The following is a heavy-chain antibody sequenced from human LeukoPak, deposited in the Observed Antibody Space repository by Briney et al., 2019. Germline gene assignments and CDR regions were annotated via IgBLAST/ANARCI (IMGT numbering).Heavy chain of an antibody. CDR1: GGSISNYY. Sequence: SETLSLTCTVSGGSISNYYWSWIRQPPGKGLEWIGYIYYSGNTNNNPSLKSRVTMSVDTSKNQFSLKLSSVTAADTAVYYCARVLGIRLNWYFDLWGRGTLVTVSS. CDR2: IYYSGNT. D-gene: IGHD3-16*01. V-gene: IGHV4-59*01. J-gene: IGHJ2*01. CDR3: ARVLGIRLNWYFDL.